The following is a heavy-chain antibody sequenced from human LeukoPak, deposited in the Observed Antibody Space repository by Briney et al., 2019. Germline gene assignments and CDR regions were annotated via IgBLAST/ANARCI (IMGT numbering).Heavy chain of an antibody. CDR1: GFTFSSYA. D-gene: IGHD3-9*01. CDR3: ASRGRYFDWLLPFDY. CDR2: ISGSGGST. J-gene: IGHJ4*02. Sequence: GGSLRLSCAASGFTFSSYAMSWVRQAPGKGLEWVSAISGSGGSTYYADSVKGRFTISRDNSKNTLYLQMNSLRAEDTAVYYCASRGRYFDWLLPFDYWGQGTLVAVSS. V-gene: IGHV3-23*01.